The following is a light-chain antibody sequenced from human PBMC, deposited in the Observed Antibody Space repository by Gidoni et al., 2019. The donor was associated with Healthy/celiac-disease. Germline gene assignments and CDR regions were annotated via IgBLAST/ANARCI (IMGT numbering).Light chain of an antibody. Sequence: EIVLTQSPATLSLSPGERATLSCRASQRVRSYLAWYQQKPGQAPRLLIYDASNRATGIPARFSGSGSGTDFTLTISSREPEDFAVYYCQQRSNWPRSFGQGTKVEIK. V-gene: IGKV3-11*01. CDR2: DAS. J-gene: IGKJ1*01. CDR3: QQRSNWPRS. CDR1: QRVRSY.